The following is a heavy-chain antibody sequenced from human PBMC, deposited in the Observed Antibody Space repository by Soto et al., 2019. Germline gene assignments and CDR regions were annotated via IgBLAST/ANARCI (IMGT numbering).Heavy chain of an antibody. V-gene: IGHV4-59*01. D-gene: IGHD1-26*01. CDR3: VGDIFSGSYRFDY. CDR2: IYNTGST. CDR1: GGSISGYQ. J-gene: IGHJ4*02. Sequence: SETLSLTCTVSGGSISGYQWSWIRQPPGEGLEWIGYIYNTGSTIYNPSLKSRVTISMDTSKNQFSLNLGSVTAADTAVYYCVGDIFSGSYRFDYWGQGTLVTVSS.